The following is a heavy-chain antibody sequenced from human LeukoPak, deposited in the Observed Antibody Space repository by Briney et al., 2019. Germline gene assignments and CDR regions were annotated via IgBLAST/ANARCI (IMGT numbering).Heavy chain of an antibody. J-gene: IGHJ3*02. CDR3: ARDRDCSSTSCYVEDDAFDI. CDR1: GFTFSSYW. CDR2: IKQDGSEK. Sequence: GGSLRLSCAASGFTFSSYWMSWVRQAPGKGLEWVANIKQDGSEKYYVHPVKGRFTISRDNAKNSLYLQMNSLRAEDTAVYYCARDRDCSSTSCYVEDDAFDIWGQGTMVTVSS. V-gene: IGHV3-7*01. D-gene: IGHD2-2*01.